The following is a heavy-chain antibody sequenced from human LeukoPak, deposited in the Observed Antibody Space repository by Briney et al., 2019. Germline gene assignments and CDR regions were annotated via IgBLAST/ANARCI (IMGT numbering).Heavy chain of an antibody. Sequence: GGTLRLSCAASGFTFSSYGMSWVRQAPGKGLEWVSAISGSGGSTYYADSVKGRFTISRDNAKNSLYLQMNSLRAEDTAVYYCARARVDDYWGQGTLVTVSS. J-gene: IGHJ4*02. CDR2: ISGSGGST. CDR3: ARARVDDY. V-gene: IGHV3-23*01. CDR1: GFTFSSYG.